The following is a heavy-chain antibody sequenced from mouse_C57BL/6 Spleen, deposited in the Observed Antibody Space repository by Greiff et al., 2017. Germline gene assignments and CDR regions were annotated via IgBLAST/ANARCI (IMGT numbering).Heavy chain of an antibody. J-gene: IGHJ4*01. V-gene: IGHV1-82*01. D-gene: IGHD1-1*01. CDR1: GYAFSSSW. CDR3: APYGSGHYYAMDY. CDR2: IYPGDGDT. Sequence: QVQLKESGPELVKPGASVKISCKASGYAFSSSWMNWVKQRPGKGLEWIGRIYPGDGDTNYNGKFKGKATLTADKSSSTAYMQLSSLTSEDSAVYFCAPYGSGHYYAMDYWGQGTSVTVSS.